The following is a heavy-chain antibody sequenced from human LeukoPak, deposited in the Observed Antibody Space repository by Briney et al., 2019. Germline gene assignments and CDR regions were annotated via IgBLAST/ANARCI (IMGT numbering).Heavy chain of an antibody. CDR1: GYTFTGYY. D-gene: IGHD3-3*01. Sequence: ASVKVSCKASGYTFTGYYMHWARQAPGQGLEWMGWINPNSGGTNYAQKFQGRVTMTRDTSISTAYMELSRLRSDDTAVYYCARDGITIFGVVIENWFDPWGQGTLVTVSS. J-gene: IGHJ5*02. CDR3: ARDGITIFGVVIENWFDP. V-gene: IGHV1-2*02. CDR2: INPNSGGT.